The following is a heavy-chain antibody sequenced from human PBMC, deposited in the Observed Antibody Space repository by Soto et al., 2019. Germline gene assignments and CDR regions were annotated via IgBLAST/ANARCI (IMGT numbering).Heavy chain of an antibody. CDR3: ARVPSPFDYYYAMDV. D-gene: IGHD3-16*01. CDR1: GDSIGSGNKY. CDR2: IFSSGTT. V-gene: IGHV4-30-4*01. Sequence: PSETLSLPGTVSGDSIGSGNKYWSWSRQPPGKGLEWIGYIFSSGTTYYNPSLKSRLTMSLDASQNQFSLKLNSLTDADTAVYFCARVPSPFDYYYAMDVWGQGTTVTVSS. J-gene: IGHJ6*02.